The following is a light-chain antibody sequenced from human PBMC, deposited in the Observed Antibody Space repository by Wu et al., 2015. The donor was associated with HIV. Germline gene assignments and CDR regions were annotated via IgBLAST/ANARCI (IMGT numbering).Light chain of an antibody. CDR3: QQSYSDSRT. CDR1: QSISSW. Sequence: DIQMTQSPSTLSASVGDRVTITCRASQSISSWLAWYQQKPGKAPKLLIYKASSLKSGVPSRFSGSGSGTEFTLTISSLQPDDFANYYCQQSYSDSRTFGQGTKVEFK. J-gene: IGKJ1*01. CDR2: KAS. V-gene: IGKV1-5*03.